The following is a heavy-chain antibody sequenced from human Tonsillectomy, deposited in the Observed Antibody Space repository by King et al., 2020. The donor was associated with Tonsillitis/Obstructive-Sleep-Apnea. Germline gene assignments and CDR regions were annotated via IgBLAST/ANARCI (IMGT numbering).Heavy chain of an antibody. CDR3: ARAGQWLAPGGGYYFDY. CDR1: GFTFSSYS. J-gene: IGHJ4*02. V-gene: IGHV3-48*02. Sequence: QLVQSGGGLVQPGGSLRLSCAASGFTFSSYSMNWVRQAPGKGLEWVSYISSSSSTIYYADSVKGRFTISRDNAKNSLYLQMNSLRDEDTAVYYCARAGQWLAPGGGYYFDYWGQGTLVTVSS. D-gene: IGHD6-19*01. CDR2: ISSSSSTI.